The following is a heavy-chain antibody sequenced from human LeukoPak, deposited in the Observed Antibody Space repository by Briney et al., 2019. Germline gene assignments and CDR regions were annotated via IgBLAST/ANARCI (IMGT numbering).Heavy chain of an antibody. CDR1: EFTFRNYD. CDR3: AKDQAVAGHPLDY. CDR2: IRYDGNNK. J-gene: IGHJ4*02. V-gene: IGHV3-30*02. Sequence: PGGSLRLSCAASEFTFRNYDMHWVRQAPGKGLEWVAFIRYDGNNKYYADSVKGRFTISRDNSKNTLYLQMYSLRAEDTAVYYCAKDQAVAGHPLDYWGQGTLVTISS. D-gene: IGHD6-19*01.